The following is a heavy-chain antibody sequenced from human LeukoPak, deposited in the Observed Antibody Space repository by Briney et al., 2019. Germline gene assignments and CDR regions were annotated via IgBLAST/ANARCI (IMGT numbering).Heavy chain of an antibody. V-gene: IGHV3-23*01. CDR1: GFTFSNYA. Sequence: TGGSLRFSCAASGFTFSNYAMSWVRQAPGKGLEWVSSISVSGGNTYYADSVKGRFTISRDNSKNMLYLQMNSLTAEDTALYYCATKQWLVRGWFDPWGQGTLVTVSS. J-gene: IGHJ5*02. CDR3: ATKQWLVRGWFDP. CDR2: ISVSGGNT. D-gene: IGHD6-19*01.